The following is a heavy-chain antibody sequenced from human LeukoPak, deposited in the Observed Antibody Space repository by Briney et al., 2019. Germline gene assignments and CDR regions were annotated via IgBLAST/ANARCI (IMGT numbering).Heavy chain of an antibody. CDR1: GFTFSSYG. CDR2: IRNDGSNK. Sequence: PGGSLRLSCAASGFTFSSYGMHWVRQAPGKGLEWVTFIRNDGSNKYYTDSVKGRFTISRDNSKNTLYLQMNSLRAEDTAVYYCAKGIHLSPTVTTHWGQGTLVTVSS. D-gene: IGHD4-17*01. J-gene: IGHJ4*02. V-gene: IGHV3-30*02. CDR3: AKGIHLSPTVTTH.